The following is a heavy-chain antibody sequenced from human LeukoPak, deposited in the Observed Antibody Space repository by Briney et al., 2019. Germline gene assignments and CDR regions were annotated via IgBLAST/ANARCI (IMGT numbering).Heavy chain of an antibody. D-gene: IGHD1-26*01. CDR1: GFTFTTEA. J-gene: IGHJ4*02. Sequence: GGSLRLSCTASGFTFTTEAMTWVRQAPGKGLEWVSTISDDGRTTYYADSVKGRFTISRDNSKKLVYLQLNSLSAEDTALYYCAKGLGFLPQVDHWGQGTLVAVSS. CDR3: AKGLGFLPQVDH. CDR2: ISDDGRTT. V-gene: IGHV3-23*01.